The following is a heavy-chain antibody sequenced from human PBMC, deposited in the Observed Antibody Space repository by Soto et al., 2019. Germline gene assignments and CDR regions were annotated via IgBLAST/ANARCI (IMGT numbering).Heavy chain of an antibody. Sequence: SETLSLTCIASGGSISSSNYYWGWIRQSPGKGLEWMGSSYYSGNTYHNPSLKSRVTMSVDTSKNQFSLKLSSVTAADTAIYYCARLDYDSSGYYWFDPWGQGTLVTVS. D-gene: IGHD3-22*01. CDR2: SYYSGNT. V-gene: IGHV4-39*01. CDR3: ARLDYDSSGYYWFDP. CDR1: GGSISSSNYY. J-gene: IGHJ5*02.